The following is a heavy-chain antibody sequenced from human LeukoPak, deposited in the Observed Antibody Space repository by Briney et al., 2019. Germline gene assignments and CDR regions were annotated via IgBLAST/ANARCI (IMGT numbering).Heavy chain of an antibody. V-gene: IGHV4-34*01. CDR2: INHSGST. CDR3: ARGRLRWPGGPAWYFDL. Sequence: SETLSLTCAVYGGSFSGYYWSWIRQPPGKGLEWIGEINHSGSTNYNPSLKSRVTISVDTSKNQFSLKLSSVTAADTAVYYCARGRLRWPGGPAWYFDLWGRGTLVTVSS. J-gene: IGHJ2*01. CDR1: GGSFSGYY. D-gene: IGHD4-23*01.